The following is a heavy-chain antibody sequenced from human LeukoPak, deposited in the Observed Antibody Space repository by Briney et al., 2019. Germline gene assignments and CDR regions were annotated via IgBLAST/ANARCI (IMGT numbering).Heavy chain of an antibody. CDR1: GFTFSNAW. V-gene: IGHV3-30-3*01. CDR2: ISYDGSNK. Sequence: GGSLRLSCAASGFTFSNAWMSWVRQAPGKGLEWVAVISYDGSNKYYADSVKGRFTISRDNSKNTLYLQMNSLRAEDTAVYYCARDDDFDYWGQGTLVTVSS. CDR3: ARDDDFDY. J-gene: IGHJ4*02.